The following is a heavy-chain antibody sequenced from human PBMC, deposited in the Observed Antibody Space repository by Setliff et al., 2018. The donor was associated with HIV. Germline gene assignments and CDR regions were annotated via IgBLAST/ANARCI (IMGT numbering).Heavy chain of an antibody. V-gene: IGHV4-59*01. CDR1: GGSISTYY. Sequence: SETLSLTCTVSGGSISTYYWSWIRQPPGKGLEWIGYISYSGSTNYNPSLKSRITLSVKTSKNQFSLKLNSVTAADTAVYYCARDSNAPYFQYWGQGTLVTVSS. CDR3: ARDSNAPYFQY. J-gene: IGHJ1*01. CDR2: ISYSGST. D-gene: IGHD1-1*01.